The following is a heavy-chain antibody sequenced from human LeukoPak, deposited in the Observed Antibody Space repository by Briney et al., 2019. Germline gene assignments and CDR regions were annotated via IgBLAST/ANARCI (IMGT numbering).Heavy chain of an antibody. CDR2: IYPGDPDT. Sequence: PGESLKISCKGSGYSFTNYWIGWVRQMPGKGLEWMGIIYPGDPDTRYSPSFQGQVTMSADKSISTAYVQWSSLKASDTAMYYCARRYYYDSSGSYFDCWGQGTLVTVSS. V-gene: IGHV5-51*01. CDR3: ARRYYYDSSGSYFDC. J-gene: IGHJ4*02. CDR1: GYSFTNYW. D-gene: IGHD3-22*01.